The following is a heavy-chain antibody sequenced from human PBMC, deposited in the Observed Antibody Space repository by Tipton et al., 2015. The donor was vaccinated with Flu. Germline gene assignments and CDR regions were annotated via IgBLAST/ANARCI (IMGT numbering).Heavy chain of an antibody. D-gene: IGHD3-10*01. J-gene: IGHJ6*03. CDR1: GYTLSSYP. CDR3: ARDRGPGLERLDYFYMDV. CDR2: ISGYSGDT. Sequence: QLVQSGAEVKKPGASVKVSCEASGYTLSSYPISWVRQAPGQGLEWMGWISGYSGDTHYAQSLQGRGTMTTDTSTSYMELRSLRSDDTAVYYCARDRGPGLERLDYFYMDVWGTGTTVIVSS. V-gene: IGHV1-18*04.